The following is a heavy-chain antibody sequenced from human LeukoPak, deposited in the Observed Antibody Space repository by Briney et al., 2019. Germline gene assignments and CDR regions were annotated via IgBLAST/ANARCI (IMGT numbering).Heavy chain of an antibody. CDR3: AKDRWSSHFDY. D-gene: IGHD2-15*01. J-gene: IGHJ4*02. Sequence: PGGSLRLSCAASGFIFSSYGMYWVRQAPGKGLEWVAYIRYDGSSKYYADSVKGRFAISRDNSKNTLYLQMNSLRAEDTAVYYCAKDRWSSHFDYWGQGTLVTVSS. CDR2: IRYDGSSK. V-gene: IGHV3-30*02. CDR1: GFIFSSYG.